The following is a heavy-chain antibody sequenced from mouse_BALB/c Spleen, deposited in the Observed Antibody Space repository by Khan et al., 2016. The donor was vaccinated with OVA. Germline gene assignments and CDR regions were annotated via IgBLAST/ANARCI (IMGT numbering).Heavy chain of an antibody. Sequence: QVQLKESGAELVRPGVSVKISCKDSGYTFTDFTLHWVKQSHAMSLEWIGVISTYYGDATYNQRFKDKATMTVDKSSSTAYMELARLTSEDSAIFYCTRGGGGNRFAYWGQGTLVTVSA. J-gene: IGHJ3*01. CDR3: TRGGGGNRFAY. CDR2: ISTYYGDA. CDR1: GYTFTDFT. V-gene: IGHV1S137*01.